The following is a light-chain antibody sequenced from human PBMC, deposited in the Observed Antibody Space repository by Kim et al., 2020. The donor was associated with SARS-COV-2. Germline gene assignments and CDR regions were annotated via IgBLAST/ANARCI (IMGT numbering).Light chain of an antibody. CDR1: SSDVGGYNY. J-gene: IGLJ2*01. CDR2: DVS. CDR3: SSYTSSSTLAV. Sequence: QSALTQPASVSGSPGQSITISCTGTSSDVGGYNYVSWYQQHPGKAPKLMIYDVSNRPSGVSNRFSDSKSGNTASLTISGLQAEDEADYYCSSYTSSSTLAVFGGGTKVTVL. V-gene: IGLV2-14*03.